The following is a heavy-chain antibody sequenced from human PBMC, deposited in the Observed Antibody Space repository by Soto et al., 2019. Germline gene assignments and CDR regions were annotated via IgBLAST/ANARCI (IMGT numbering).Heavy chain of an antibody. J-gene: IGHJ4*02. CDR1: GFTFSSYA. CDR3: ATGERSNRDYFDY. Sequence: GGSLRLSCAASGFTFSSYAMSWVRQAAGKGLEWVSAISGSGGSTYYADSVKGRFTISRDNSKNTLYLQMNSLRAEDTAVYYCATGERSNRDYFDYWGQGTLVTVSS. D-gene: IGHD1-1*01. V-gene: IGHV3-23*01. CDR2: ISGSGGST.